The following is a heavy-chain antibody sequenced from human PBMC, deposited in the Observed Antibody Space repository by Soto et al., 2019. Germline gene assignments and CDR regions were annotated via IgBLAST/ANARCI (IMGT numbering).Heavy chain of an antibody. V-gene: IGHV4-59*12. Sequence: PSETLSLTCAVSGGSISSYYWSWIRQPPGKGLEWIGYIYYSGSTYYNPSLKSRVTISVDTSKNQFSLKLSSVTAADTAVYYCARDKGCSGGSCYSGAFDIWGQGTMVTVSS. D-gene: IGHD2-15*01. J-gene: IGHJ3*02. CDR1: GGSISSYY. CDR2: IYYSGST. CDR3: ARDKGCSGGSCYSGAFDI.